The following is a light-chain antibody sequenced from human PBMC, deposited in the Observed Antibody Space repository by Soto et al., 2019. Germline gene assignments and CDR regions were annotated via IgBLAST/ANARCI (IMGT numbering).Light chain of an antibody. CDR3: SSYTSSSTHNVV. J-gene: IGLJ2*01. Sequence: QSVLTQPASVSGSPGQSITISCTGTSSDVGGYNYVSWYQQHPGKAPKLMIYEVSNRPSGVSNRFSGSKSGNTASLTISGLQAEDEADYYCSSYTSSSTHNVVFGGGTQLTVL. CDR1: SSDVGGYNY. V-gene: IGLV2-14*01. CDR2: EVS.